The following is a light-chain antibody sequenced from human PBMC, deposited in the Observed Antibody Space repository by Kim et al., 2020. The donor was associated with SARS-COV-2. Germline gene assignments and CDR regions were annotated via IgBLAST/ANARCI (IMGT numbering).Light chain of an antibody. V-gene: IGLV2-14*03. CDR3: SSYTLSSTWV. CDR1: YSDIATYNY. Sequence: GQSITISCTGTYSDIATYNYVSWYQQHPGKAPKLMIYDVTERPSGVSNRFSGSKSDNTASLTISGLQAEEEADYYCSSYTLSSTWVFGGGTQLTVL. J-gene: IGLJ3*02. CDR2: DVT.